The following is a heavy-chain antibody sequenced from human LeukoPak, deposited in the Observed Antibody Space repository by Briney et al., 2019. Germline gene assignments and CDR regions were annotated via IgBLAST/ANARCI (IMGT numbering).Heavy chain of an antibody. CDR1: GGSFSGYY. V-gene: IGHV4-34*01. Sequence: PSETLSLTCAVYGGSFSGYYWSWIRQPPGKGLEWIGEINHSGSTNYNPSLKSRVTISVDTSKNQFSLKLSSVTAADTAVYYCAQFGDAFDIWGQGTMVTVSS. J-gene: IGHJ3*02. CDR2: INHSGST. D-gene: IGHD3-16*01. CDR3: AQFGDAFDI.